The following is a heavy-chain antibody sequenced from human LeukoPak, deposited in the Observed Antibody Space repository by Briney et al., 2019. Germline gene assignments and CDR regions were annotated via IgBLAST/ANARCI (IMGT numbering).Heavy chain of an antibody. J-gene: IGHJ4*02. CDR1: GYTFTGYY. CDR2: INPNRGGT. D-gene: IGHD3-22*01. CDR3: ARGGLYYYDSSGYFFN. Sequence: ASVKVSCKASGYTFTGYYMHWVRQAPGQGLEWMGWINPNRGGTNYAQKFQGRVTMTRSTSISTAYMELSSLRSEDTAVYYCARGGLYYYDSSGYFFNWGQGTLVTVSS. V-gene: IGHV1-2*02.